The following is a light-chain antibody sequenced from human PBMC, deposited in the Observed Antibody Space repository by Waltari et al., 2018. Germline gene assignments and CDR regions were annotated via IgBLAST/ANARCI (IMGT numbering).Light chain of an antibody. J-gene: IGKJ2*01. CDR1: QTLVYSDGNTY. CDR3: MHGGHWPYT. CDR2: KIS. Sequence: VVLTQSPLSLPVPPGQPASISCSPSQTLVYSDGNTYLIWFQQRPGQSPRRLLYKISNRDSGVPDRFSGSGSGTDFTLKISRVEAEDVGIYYCMHGGHWPYTFGQGTKLEIE. V-gene: IGKV2-30*01.